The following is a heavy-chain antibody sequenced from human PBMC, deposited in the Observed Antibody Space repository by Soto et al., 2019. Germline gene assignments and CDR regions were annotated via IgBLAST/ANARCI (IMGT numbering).Heavy chain of an antibody. D-gene: IGHD3-10*01. J-gene: IGHJ6*02. Sequence: ASVKVSCKASGYTFTCYYMHWVRQAPGQGLEWMGWINPNSGGTNYAQKFQGRVTMTRDTSISTAYMELSRLRSDDTAVYYCARAGEGILWFGESGMDVWGQGTTVTVSS. CDR3: ARAGEGILWFGESGMDV. CDR2: INPNSGGT. V-gene: IGHV1-2*02. CDR1: GYTFTCYY.